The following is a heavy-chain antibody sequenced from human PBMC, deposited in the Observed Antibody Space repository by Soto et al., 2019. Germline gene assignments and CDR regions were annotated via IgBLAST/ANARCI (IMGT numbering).Heavy chain of an antibody. D-gene: IGHD2-2*01. Sequence: PGGSLRLSCAASGFTFSSYSMNWVRQAPGKGLEWVSSISSSSSYIYYADSVKGRFTISRDNAKNSLYLQMNSLRAEDTAVYYCARDQAAMDVYYFDYWGQGTLVTVSS. CDR3: ARDQAAMDVYYFDY. V-gene: IGHV3-21*01. J-gene: IGHJ4*02. CDR1: GFTFSSYS. CDR2: ISSSSSYI.